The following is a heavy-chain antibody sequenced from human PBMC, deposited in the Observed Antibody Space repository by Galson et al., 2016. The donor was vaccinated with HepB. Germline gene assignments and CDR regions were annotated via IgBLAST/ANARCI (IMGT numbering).Heavy chain of an antibody. CDR3: AMTSSGQYYFDC. D-gene: IGHD3-10*01. CDR2: IDTSDSYT. J-gene: IGHJ4*02. CDR1: GFSFTDYW. Sequence: QSGAEAKKPGESLKISCKTSGFSFTDYWIGRVRQMPGKALEWMGRIDTSDSYTNYRPSFQGPVTISAAPSISPSSLHRATLKAADTAVYYCAMTSSGQYYFDCWGQGTLVTVSS. V-gene: IGHV5-10-1*01.